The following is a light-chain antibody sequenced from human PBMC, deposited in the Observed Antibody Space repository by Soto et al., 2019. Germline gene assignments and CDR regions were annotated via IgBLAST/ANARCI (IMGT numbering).Light chain of an antibody. J-gene: IGKJ4*01. CDR3: QLATILPLT. V-gene: IGKV1-12*01. CDR2: GAS. Sequence: DIQMTQSPSSVSASVGDRVIITCRASQAFSNLLAWYQQKPGKAPKLLIYGASTLQGGVPSRFSGSESGTDFTLTISSLQPEDSATYYCQLATILPLTFGGGTEVEIK. CDR1: QAFSNL.